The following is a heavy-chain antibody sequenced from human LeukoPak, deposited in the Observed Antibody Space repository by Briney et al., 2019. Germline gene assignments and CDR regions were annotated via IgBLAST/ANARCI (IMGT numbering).Heavy chain of an antibody. CDR2: IYTSGST. V-gene: IGHV4-4*07. D-gene: IGHD2-2*02. J-gene: IGHJ6*03. CDR1: GGSISSYY. CDR3: ARGPPPYTDYYYYYMDV. Sequence: SETLSLTCNVSGGSISSYYWSWIRQPAGKGLEWIGRIYTSGSTNYNPSLKSRVTMSVDTSKHQFSLKLSSVTAADTAVYYCARGPPPYTDYYYYYMDVWGKGTTVTVSS.